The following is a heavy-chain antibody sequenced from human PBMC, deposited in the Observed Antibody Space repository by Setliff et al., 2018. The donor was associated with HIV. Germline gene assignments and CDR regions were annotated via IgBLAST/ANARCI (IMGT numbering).Heavy chain of an antibody. Sequence: VSCPASGGIFSSYALSWVRQAPGQGLEWMGGIIPILGSLASAQKFQGRLSITADESTGTAYMELSSLRVEDTAMYYCARLSGDNSGQPYYYYMDVLGKGTTVTVSS. J-gene: IGHJ6*03. D-gene: IGHD3-22*01. V-gene: IGHV1-69*01. CDR2: IIPILGSL. CDR1: GGIFSSYA. CDR3: ARLSGDNSGQPYYYYMDV.